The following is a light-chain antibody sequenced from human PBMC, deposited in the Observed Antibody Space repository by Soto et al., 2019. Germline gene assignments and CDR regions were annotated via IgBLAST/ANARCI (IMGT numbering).Light chain of an antibody. Sequence: EIVLTQSPATLSSFPGDRVTLSCRASQGFNTRLAWYQHRPGQAPRLLIYLTSNRAAGIPARFSGSGSGTDFTLTISDVQPEDFAVYFCQQYTGPPTTFGQGTRLEIK. CDR3: QQYTGPPTT. CDR1: QGFNTR. J-gene: IGKJ5*01. CDR2: LTS. V-gene: IGKV3D-11*03.